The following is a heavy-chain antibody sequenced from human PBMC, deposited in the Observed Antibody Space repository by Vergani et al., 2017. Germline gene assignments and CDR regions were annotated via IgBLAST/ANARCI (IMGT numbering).Heavy chain of an antibody. CDR1: CGSFSGFH. J-gene: IGHJ6*02. Sequence: QVQLQQWCAGLLKPSETLSLTCAVYCGSFSGFHWSWIRQPPGKGLEWIGEINHSGSTNYNPSLQSRVTISVDTSKNQVSLKLSTVTAADTAVYYCARGPCTSWYEFDCYYYYGMEVWGQGTTVTVSS. D-gene: IGHD6-13*01. CDR3: ARGPCTSWYEFDCYYYYGMEV. CDR2: INHSGST. V-gene: IGHV4-34*01.